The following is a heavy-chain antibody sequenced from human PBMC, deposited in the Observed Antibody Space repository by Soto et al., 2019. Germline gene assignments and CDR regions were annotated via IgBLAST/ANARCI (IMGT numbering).Heavy chain of an antibody. CDR2: INPNSGGT. J-gene: IGHJ4*02. CDR1: GYTFTGYY. Sequence: QVQLVQSGAEVKKPGASVKVSCKASGYTFTGYYMHWVRQAPGQGLEWMGWINPNSGGTNYAQKFQGWVTMTRDTSISTAYMELSRRRSDDTAVYYCARAHCGGDCYSGVDYWGQGTLVTVSS. D-gene: IGHD2-21*02. V-gene: IGHV1-2*04. CDR3: ARAHCGGDCYSGVDY.